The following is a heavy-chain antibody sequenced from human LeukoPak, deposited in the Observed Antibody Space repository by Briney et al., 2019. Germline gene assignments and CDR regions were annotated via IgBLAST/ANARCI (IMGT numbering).Heavy chain of an antibody. D-gene: IGHD2-15*01. V-gene: IGHV4-38-2*02. CDR2: IYHSGST. CDR3: ARAFGCSGGSCYRFFDY. J-gene: IGHJ4*02. CDR1: DYSISSGYY. Sequence: SETLSLTCIVSDYSISSGYYWGWIRQPPGKGLGWIGSIYHSGSTYYNPSLKSRVTISVDTSKNQFSLKLNSVTAADTAVYYCARAFGCSGGSCYRFFDYWGQGTLVTVSS.